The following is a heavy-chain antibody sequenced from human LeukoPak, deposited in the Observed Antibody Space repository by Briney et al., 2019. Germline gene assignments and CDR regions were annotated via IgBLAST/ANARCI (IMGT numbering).Heavy chain of an antibody. CDR3: AKYNWNYAYFDY. V-gene: IGHV4-59*11. Sequence: SETLSLTCTVSGGSISSHYWSWIRQPPGKGLEWIGYIYYSGSTNYNPSLKSRVTISVDTSKNQFSLKLSSVTAADTAVYYCAKYNWNYAYFDYWGQGTLVTVSS. CDR2: IYYSGST. CDR1: GGSISSHY. J-gene: IGHJ4*02. D-gene: IGHD1-7*01.